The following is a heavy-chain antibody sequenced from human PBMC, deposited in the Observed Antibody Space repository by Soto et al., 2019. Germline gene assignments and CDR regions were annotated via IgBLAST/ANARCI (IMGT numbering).Heavy chain of an antibody. CDR3: ARATIVLVPAAMVSHWFDP. D-gene: IGHD2-2*01. J-gene: IGHJ5*02. V-gene: IGHV4-30-2*05. Sequence: SETLSLTCAVSGGSISSGGYSWSWLRQPPGKGLEWIGYIFHSGSTYYNPSLKSRVTISVDTSKNQFSLKLSSVTAADTAVYYCARATIVLVPAAMVSHWFDPWGQGTLVTVSS. CDR2: IFHSGST. CDR1: GGSISSGGYS.